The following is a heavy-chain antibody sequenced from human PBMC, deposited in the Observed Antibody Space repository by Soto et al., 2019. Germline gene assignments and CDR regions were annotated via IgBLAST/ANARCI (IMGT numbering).Heavy chain of an antibody. J-gene: IGHJ4*02. D-gene: IGHD3-3*01. CDR1: GFTFSSYS. CDR3: ARDRGFLGLEFDY. CDR2: ISSSSSTI. V-gene: IGHV3-48*01. Sequence: EVQLVESGGGLVQPGGSLRLSCAASGFTFSSYSMNWVRQAPGKGLEWVSYISSSSSTIYYADSVKGRFTISRDNAKNSLYLQMNSLRAEDTAVYYCARDRGFLGLEFDYWGQGTLVTVSS.